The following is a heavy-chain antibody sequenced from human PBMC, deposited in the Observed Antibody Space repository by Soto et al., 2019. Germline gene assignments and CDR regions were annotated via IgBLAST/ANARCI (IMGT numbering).Heavy chain of an antibody. Sequence: ASVKVSCKTSGYTFSNYGITWVRQAPGQPLEWLGWISLYSDGTNYAQKFQGRVTMTRDTSISTAYMELSRLRSDDTAVYYCARDRFYSSSSVWFDPWGQGTLVTVSS. J-gene: IGHJ5*02. CDR2: ISLYSDGT. D-gene: IGHD6-6*01. V-gene: IGHV1-2*02. CDR3: ARDRFYSSSSVWFDP. CDR1: GYTFSNYG.